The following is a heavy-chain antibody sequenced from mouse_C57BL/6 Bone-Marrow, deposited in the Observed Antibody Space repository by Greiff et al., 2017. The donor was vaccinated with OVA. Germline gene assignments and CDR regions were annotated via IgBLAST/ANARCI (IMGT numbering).Heavy chain of an antibody. D-gene: IGHD1-1*01. CDR2: ISSGSSTI. J-gene: IGHJ3*01. CDR1: GFTFSDYG. V-gene: IGHV5-17*01. CDR3: ARNYGSSSGFAY. Sequence: EVKLVESGGGLVKPGGSLKLSCAASGFTFSDYGMHWVRQAPEKGLEWVAYISSGSSTIYYADTVKGRFTISRDNAKKTLFLQMTSLRSEDTAMYYCARNYGSSSGFAYWGQGTLVTVSA.